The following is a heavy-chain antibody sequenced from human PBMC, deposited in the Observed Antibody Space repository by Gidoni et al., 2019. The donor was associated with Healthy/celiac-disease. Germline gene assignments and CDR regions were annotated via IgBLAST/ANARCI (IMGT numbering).Heavy chain of an antibody. Sequence: QLQLQESGPGLVKPSETLSLTCTVAGGSISSSSYYWGWIRQPPGKGLEWLGSIYYSGSTYYNPSRKSRVTISVDTSKNQFSLKLSSVTAADTAVYYCARHGNQPLLISTWPVIDYWGQGTLVTVSS. CDR3: ARHGNQPLLISTWPVIDY. D-gene: IGHD2-2*01. CDR1: GGSISSSSYY. J-gene: IGHJ4*02. CDR2: IYYSGST. V-gene: IGHV4-39*01.